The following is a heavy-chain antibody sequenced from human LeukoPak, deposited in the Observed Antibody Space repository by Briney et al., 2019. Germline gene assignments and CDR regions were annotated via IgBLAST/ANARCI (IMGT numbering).Heavy chain of an antibody. J-gene: IGHJ4*02. Sequence: PGGSLRLSCAASGFTFSSYAMSWVRQAPGKGLEWVSAISGSGGSTYYADSVKGRFTISRDNSKNTLYLQMNSLRAEDTAVYYCAKYGSGSYYNGQFDYWGQGTLVTVSS. CDR2: ISGSGGST. CDR1: GFTFSSYA. CDR3: AKYGSGSYYNGQFDY. D-gene: IGHD3-10*01. V-gene: IGHV3-23*01.